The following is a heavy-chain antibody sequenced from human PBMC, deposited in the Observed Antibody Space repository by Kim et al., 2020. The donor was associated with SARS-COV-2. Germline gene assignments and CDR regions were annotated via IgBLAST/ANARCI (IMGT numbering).Heavy chain of an antibody. J-gene: IGHJ3*02. D-gene: IGHD2-21*02. CDR2: IYYSGST. CDR3: GRGDPGAFDI. Sequence: SETLSLTCTVSGGSISSGGYYWSWIRQHPGKGLEWIGYIYYSGSTYYNPSLKSRVTISVDTSKNQFSLKLSSVTAADTAVYYCGRGDPGAFDIWGQGTMVTVSS. CDR1: GGSISSGGYY. V-gene: IGHV4-31*03.